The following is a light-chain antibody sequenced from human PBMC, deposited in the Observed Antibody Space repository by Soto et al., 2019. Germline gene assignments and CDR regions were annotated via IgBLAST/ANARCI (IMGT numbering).Light chain of an antibody. CDR2: QDN. V-gene: IGLV3-1*01. CDR1: KLGDKY. J-gene: IGLJ2*01. Sequence: SYELTQPPSVSVSPGQTASITCSGDKLGDKYVCWYQQKPGQSPVLVIYQDNKRPSGIPERFSGSNSGNTATLTISGTQAVDEADYYCQAWDSSTAVVFGGGTKVTVL. CDR3: QAWDSSTAVV.